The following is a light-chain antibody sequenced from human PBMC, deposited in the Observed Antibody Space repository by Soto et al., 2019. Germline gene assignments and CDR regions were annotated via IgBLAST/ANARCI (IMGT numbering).Light chain of an antibody. CDR2: GAS. V-gene: IGKV3-15*01. J-gene: IGKJ2*01. CDR3: QQYDEWQPSYT. Sequence: EIMMTQSPATLSVSPGERATLSCRASQSVSSNLAWYQQKPGQAPRLLIYGASTRATGIPARISGSGSGTEFTLTISSLQSEDFAVCYCQQYDEWQPSYTFGQGTKVDIK. CDR1: QSVSSN.